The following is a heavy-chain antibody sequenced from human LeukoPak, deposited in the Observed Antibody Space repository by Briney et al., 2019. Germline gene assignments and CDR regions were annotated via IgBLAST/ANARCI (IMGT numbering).Heavy chain of an antibody. D-gene: IGHD2-2*01. CDR3: AKLGAEVGYYYGMDV. Sequence: GGSLRLSCAASGFTFSSYAMSWVRQAPGKGLEWVSAISGSGGSTYYADSVKGRFTISRDNSKNTLYLQMNSLRAEDTAVYYCAKLGAEVGYYYGMDVWGQGTTVTVSS. CDR2: ISGSGGST. V-gene: IGHV3-23*01. CDR1: GFTFSSYA. J-gene: IGHJ6*02.